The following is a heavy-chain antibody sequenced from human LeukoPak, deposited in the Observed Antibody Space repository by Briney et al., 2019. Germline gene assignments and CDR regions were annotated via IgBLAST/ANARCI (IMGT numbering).Heavy chain of an antibody. CDR3: LVSEFARNLETDH. V-gene: IGHV3-7*01. CDR1: GIIFRSYW. J-gene: IGHJ4*02. D-gene: IGHD3-3*01. CDR2: INEDGSGK. Sequence: GGSLRLSCAASGIIFRSYWMSWVRQAPGKGLEWLANINEDGSGKYYVDSVKDRFTMSRDNAKNSLYLQMISLRVEDTAVYYCLVSEFARNLETDHWGQGTLVTVSS.